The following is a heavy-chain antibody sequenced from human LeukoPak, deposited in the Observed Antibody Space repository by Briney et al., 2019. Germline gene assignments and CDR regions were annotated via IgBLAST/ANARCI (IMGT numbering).Heavy chain of an antibody. CDR3: ARGIPRGIFDS. J-gene: IGHJ4*02. Sequence: SETLSLTCTVSGASISSYYWSWIRQPPGKGPEWIGYIYYIGSTNYNPSLKSRVTISLDTSKNQFSLKLSSVTAADTAMYYCARGIPRGIFDSWGQGTLVTVSS. CDR1: GASISSYY. CDR2: IYYIGST. D-gene: IGHD2-2*02. V-gene: IGHV4-59*01.